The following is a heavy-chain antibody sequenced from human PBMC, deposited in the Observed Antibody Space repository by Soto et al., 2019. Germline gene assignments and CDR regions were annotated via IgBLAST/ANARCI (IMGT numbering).Heavy chain of an antibody. CDR2: INPSNGNT. Sequence: QVHLVQSGAEVKKPGASVKVSCKASGYIFTSYAMHWVRQAPGQRLEWMGWINPSNGNTKYSQRFQDRVTIITDTSASTAYMELSSLRSEDTAVYYCARDFFDIWGQGTMVTVSP. V-gene: IGHV1-3*01. CDR3: ARDFFDI. CDR1: GYIFTSYA. J-gene: IGHJ3*02.